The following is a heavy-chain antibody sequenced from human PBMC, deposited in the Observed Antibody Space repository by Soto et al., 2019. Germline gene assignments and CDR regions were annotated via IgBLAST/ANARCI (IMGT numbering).Heavy chain of an antibody. CDR1: GFTFSSYG. J-gene: IGHJ4*02. V-gene: IGHV3-30*18. D-gene: IGHD4-17*01. CDR2: ISYDGSNK. CDR3: AKDREGDYDGFDS. Sequence: GGSLRLSCAASGFTFSSYGMHWVRQAPGKGLEWVAVISYDGSNKYYADSVKGRFTISRDNSKNTLYLQMNSLRAEDTAVYYCAKDREGDYDGFDSWGQGTTVTVSS.